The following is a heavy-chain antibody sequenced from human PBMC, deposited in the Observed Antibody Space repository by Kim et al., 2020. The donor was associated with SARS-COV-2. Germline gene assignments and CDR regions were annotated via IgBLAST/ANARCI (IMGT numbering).Heavy chain of an antibody. Sequence: SETLSLTCTVSGGSISSYYWSWIRQPPGKGLEWIGYIYYSGSTNYNPSLKSRVTISVDTSKNQFSLKLSSVTAADTAVYYCARDPGSIAARRQGNYDYGMDVWGQGTTVPVSS. D-gene: IGHD6-6*01. CDR2: IYYSGST. J-gene: IGHJ6*02. CDR3: ARDPGSIAARRQGNYDYGMDV. V-gene: IGHV4-59*13. CDR1: GGSISSYY.